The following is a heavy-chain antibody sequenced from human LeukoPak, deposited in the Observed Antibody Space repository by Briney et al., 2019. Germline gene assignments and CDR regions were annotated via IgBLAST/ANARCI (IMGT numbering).Heavy chain of an antibody. D-gene: IGHD3-10*01. CDR1: GGSISSYY. CDR2: ISYSGST. J-gene: IGHJ4*02. V-gene: IGHV4-59*01. Sequence: PSETLSLTCTVSGGSISSYYWSWIRQPPGTGLEWIGYISYSGSTNYNPSLKSRVIISVDTSRNQFSLKLSSVTAADTAVYYCARGRLGGSGSYYNVLDYWGQGTLVTVSS. CDR3: ARGRLGGSGSYYNVLDY.